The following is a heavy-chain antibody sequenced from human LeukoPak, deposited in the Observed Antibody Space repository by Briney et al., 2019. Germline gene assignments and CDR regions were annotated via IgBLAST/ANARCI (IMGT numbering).Heavy chain of an antibody. CDR3: ARNSGDY. CDR1: GHPNRDLY. D-gene: IGHD4-23*01. V-gene: IGHV4-4*07. CDR2: IYSSSNT. Sequence: PSQTLSLPRSVSGHPNRDLYWSWIRQPAGKGLEWIGRIYSSSNTNYNPSLKSRVTMSLDASKNQFSLKVSSVTAADTAVYYCARNSGDYWGQGTLVTVSS. J-gene: IGHJ4*02.